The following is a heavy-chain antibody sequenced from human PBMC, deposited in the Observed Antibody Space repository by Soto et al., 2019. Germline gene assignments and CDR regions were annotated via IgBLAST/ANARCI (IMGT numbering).Heavy chain of an antibody. CDR2: INHSGST. CDR1: GGSFSGYY. J-gene: IGHJ6*02. V-gene: IGHV4-34*01. D-gene: IGHD2-2*02. CDR3: ARGYIVVVPAAILPNYGMDV. Sequence: QVQLQQWGAGLLKPSETLSLTCAVYGGSFSGYYWSWIRQPPGKGLEWIGEINHSGSTNYNPSLKSRVTISVDTSKNQCSLKLSSVTAADTAVYYCARGYIVVVPAAILPNYGMDVWGQGTTVTVSS.